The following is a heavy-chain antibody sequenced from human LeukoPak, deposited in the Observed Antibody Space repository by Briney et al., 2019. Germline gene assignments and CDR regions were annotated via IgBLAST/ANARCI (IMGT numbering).Heavy chain of an antibody. Sequence: SETLSLTCTVSGGSISSSHYYWSWIRQLPGKGLEWIGEINHSGSTNYNPSLKSRVTISVDTSKNQFSLKLSSVTAADTAVYYCARCRGGCYDWGQGTLVTVSS. CDR1: GGSISSSHYY. J-gene: IGHJ4*02. D-gene: IGHD2-2*01. V-gene: IGHV4-39*07. CDR2: INHSGST. CDR3: ARCRGGCYD.